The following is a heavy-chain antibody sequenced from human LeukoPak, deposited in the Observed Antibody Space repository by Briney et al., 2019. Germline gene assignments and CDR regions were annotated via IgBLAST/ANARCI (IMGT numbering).Heavy chain of an antibody. CDR2: IYYSGRT. CDR1: AGSISSSNYY. V-gene: IGHV4-39*07. J-gene: IGHJ3*02. D-gene: IGHD1-26*01. Sequence: SETLSLTCTVSAGSISSSNYYWGWIRQPPGKGLEWIGSIYYSGRTYYNPSLKSRVTISVDTSKNQFSLKLSSVTAADTAVYYCARDNIVGATQGAFDIWGQGTMVTVSS. CDR3: ARDNIVGATQGAFDI.